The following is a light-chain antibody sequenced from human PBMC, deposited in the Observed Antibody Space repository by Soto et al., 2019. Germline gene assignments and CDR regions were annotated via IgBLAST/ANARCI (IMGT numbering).Light chain of an antibody. CDR2: GAS. J-gene: IGKJ4*01. CDR1: QSVNSN. V-gene: IGKV3-15*01. CDR3: QQYNNWPLT. Sequence: EIVMTQSPVTLSVSPGERATLYCRASQSVNSNLAWYQQKPGQAPRLLIYGASTRATGIPARFSGSGSGTEFTLTISSLQPEDFAVYYCQQYNNWPLTFGGGTKGEIK.